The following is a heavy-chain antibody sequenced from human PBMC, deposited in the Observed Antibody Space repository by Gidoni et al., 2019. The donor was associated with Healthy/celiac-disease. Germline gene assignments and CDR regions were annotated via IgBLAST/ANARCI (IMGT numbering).Heavy chain of an antibody. D-gene: IGHD3-3*01. CDR1: GGTFSSYA. Sequence: QVQLVQSGAEVKKPGSSVKVSCKASGGTFSSYAISWVRQAPGQGLEWMGGIIPIFGTANYAQKFQGRVTITADKSTSTAYMELSSLRSEDTAVYYCARDRGRFFWSGYSTFDPWGQGTLVTVSS. CDR2: IIPIFGTA. CDR3: ARDRGRFFWSGYSTFDP. J-gene: IGHJ5*02. V-gene: IGHV1-69*06.